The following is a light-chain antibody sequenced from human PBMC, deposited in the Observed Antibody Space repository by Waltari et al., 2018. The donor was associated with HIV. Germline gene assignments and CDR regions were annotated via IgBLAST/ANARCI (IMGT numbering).Light chain of an antibody. Sequence: SYELTQPPSVSVSPGQTARITCPGGASPTKYASSSQQRSGQAPVLVIYDDTKRPSGIPERFSGSSSGTMATLTISGAQVEDEADYYCYSTDSSVDHRGVFGGGTKVTVL. CDR3: YSTDSSVDHRGV. J-gene: IGLJ3*02. V-gene: IGLV3-10*01. CDR1: ASPTKY. CDR2: DDT.